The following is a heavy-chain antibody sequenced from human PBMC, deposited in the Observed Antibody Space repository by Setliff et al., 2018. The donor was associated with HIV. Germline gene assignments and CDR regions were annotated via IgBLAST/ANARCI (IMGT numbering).Heavy chain of an antibody. J-gene: IGHJ4*02. CDR2: INPTSGGT. CDR1: VYTFTGYY. D-gene: IGHD6-19*01. V-gene: IGHV1-2*02. CDR3: ARDLRSSGWKHFDY. Sequence: ASVKVSCKASVYTFTGYYLHWVRQAPGQGLEWMGWINPTSGGTISAPKFKGRVTMTRDTSMSTAYMELSSLTSGDTAVYYCARDLRSSGWKHFDYWGLGTLVTV.